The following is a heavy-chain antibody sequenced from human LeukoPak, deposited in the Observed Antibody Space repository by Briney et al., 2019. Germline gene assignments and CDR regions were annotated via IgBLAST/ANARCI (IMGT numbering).Heavy chain of an antibody. Sequence: PSETLSLTCTVSGGSISSYYWTWIRQPPGKGLEWIGYIYSSGSTNYNPSLKSRVTISLDTSKNQFSLKLSSVTAADTAVYYCARGRGSGRNYYYYYGMDVWGQGTTVTVSS. CDR1: GGSISSYY. CDR2: IYSSGST. CDR3: ARGRGSGRNYYYYYGMDV. V-gene: IGHV4-59*08. J-gene: IGHJ6*02. D-gene: IGHD3-10*01.